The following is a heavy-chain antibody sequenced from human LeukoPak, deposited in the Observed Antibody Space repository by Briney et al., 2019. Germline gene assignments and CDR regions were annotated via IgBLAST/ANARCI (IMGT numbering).Heavy chain of an antibody. Sequence: ASVKVSCKASGYTFTGYYMHWVRQAPGQGLEWMGWINPNSGGPNYAQKFQGRVTMTRDTSISTAYMELSRLRSDDTAVYYCARENSSGYSEDWGQGTLVTVSS. J-gene: IGHJ4*02. CDR1: GYTFTGYY. V-gene: IGHV1-2*02. CDR2: INPNSGGP. CDR3: ARENSSGYSED. D-gene: IGHD3-22*01.